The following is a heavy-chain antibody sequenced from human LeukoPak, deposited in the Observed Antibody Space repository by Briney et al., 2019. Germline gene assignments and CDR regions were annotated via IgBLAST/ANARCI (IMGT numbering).Heavy chain of an antibody. V-gene: IGHV4-34*01. D-gene: IGHD3-22*01. J-gene: IGHJ4*02. CDR2: ISHSGTT. CDR3: ARGPPYYYDSSGYYRFDY. CDR1: GGSFSGYY. Sequence: PSETLSLTCALYGGSFSGYYWSWVREPPGKGLEWIGEISHSGTTKYNPSLKSRVTISVDTSKNQFSLKVTSVTAADTAVYYCARGPPYYYDSSGYYRFDYWGQGTLVTVSS.